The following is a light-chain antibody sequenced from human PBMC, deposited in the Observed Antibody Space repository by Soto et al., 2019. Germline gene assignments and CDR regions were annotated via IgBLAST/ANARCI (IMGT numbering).Light chain of an antibody. CDR2: WAS. Sequence: DIVMTQTPDSLAVSLGERATINCKSSQSALYNSNNDRYLTWYQQKPGQSPRVLIYWASTRESGGPDRFSGSGSCTDFSLTIGSLEAEDVAVYDCQEYYSIPWTFGQGTKVEIK. CDR1: QSALYNSNNDRY. J-gene: IGKJ1*01. V-gene: IGKV4-1*01. CDR3: QEYYSIPWT.